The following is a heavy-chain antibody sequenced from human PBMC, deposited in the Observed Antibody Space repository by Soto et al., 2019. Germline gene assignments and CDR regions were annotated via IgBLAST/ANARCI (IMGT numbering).Heavy chain of an antibody. CDR2: INPSGGST. CDR1: GYTFTSYY. J-gene: IGHJ4*02. CDR3: ARHLWVLYYGPGSYYNLPHY. V-gene: IGHV1-46*03. Sequence: ASVKVSCKASGYTFTSYYMHWVRQAPRQGLEWMGIINPSGGSTSYAQKFQGRVTMTRDTSTSTVYMELSSLRSEDTAVYYCARHLWVLYYGPGSYYNLPHYWGQGTLVTVSS. D-gene: IGHD3-10*01.